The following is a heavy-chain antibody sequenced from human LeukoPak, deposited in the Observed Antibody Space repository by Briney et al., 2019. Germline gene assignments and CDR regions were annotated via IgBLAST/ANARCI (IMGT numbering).Heavy chain of an antibody. CDR2: INHSGST. V-gene: IGHV4-34*01. CDR3: ARGRDGSGWYRGGPEFDY. Sequence: SETLSLTCAVYGGSFSGYYWSWIRQPPGKGLEWIGEINHSGSTNYNPSLKSRVTISVDTSKNQFSLKLSSVTAADTAVYYCARGRDGSGWYRGGPEFDYWGQGTLVTVSS. D-gene: IGHD6-19*01. J-gene: IGHJ4*02. CDR1: GGSFSGYY.